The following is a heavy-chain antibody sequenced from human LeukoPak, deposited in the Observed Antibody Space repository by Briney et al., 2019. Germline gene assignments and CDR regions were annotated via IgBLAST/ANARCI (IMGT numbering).Heavy chain of an antibody. D-gene: IGHD2-15*01. CDR1: GFTFSSYA. J-gene: IGHJ5*02. V-gene: IGHV3-23*01. Sequence: PGGSLRLSCAASGFTFSSYAMSWVRQAPGKGLEWVSAISGSGGSAYYADSVKGRLTISRDNSKNRLYLQMNSLRAEGTAVYYCAKDRAVVVVAASWFDPWGQGTLVTVSS. CDR2: ISGSGGSA. CDR3: AKDRAVVVVAASWFDP.